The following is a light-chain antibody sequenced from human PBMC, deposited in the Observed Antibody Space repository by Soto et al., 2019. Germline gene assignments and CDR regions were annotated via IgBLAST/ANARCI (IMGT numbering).Light chain of an antibody. Sequence: QSALTQPASVSGSPGQPITICCTGTSSDVGGYNYVSWYQQHPGKAPKLMIYEVSNRPSGVSNRFSGSKSGNTASLTISGLQAEDEADYYCSSYTSSSTLAFGTGTKVTVL. J-gene: IGLJ1*01. V-gene: IGLV2-14*01. CDR2: EVS. CDR3: SSYTSSSTLA. CDR1: SSDVGGYNY.